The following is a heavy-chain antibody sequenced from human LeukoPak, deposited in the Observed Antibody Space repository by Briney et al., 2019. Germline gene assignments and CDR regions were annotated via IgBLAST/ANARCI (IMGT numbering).Heavy chain of an antibody. V-gene: IGHV1-18*01. CDR1: GYTFTSYG. D-gene: IGHD6-6*01. CDR2: TSAYNGNT. J-gene: IGHJ4*02. Sequence: ASVKVSCKASGYTFTSYGISWVRQAPGQGPEWMGWTSAYNGNTNYAQKLQGRVTMTTHTSTSTAYMELRGLRSDDTAVYYCARDGSSSSFDYWGQGTLVAVSS. CDR3: ARDGSSSSFDY.